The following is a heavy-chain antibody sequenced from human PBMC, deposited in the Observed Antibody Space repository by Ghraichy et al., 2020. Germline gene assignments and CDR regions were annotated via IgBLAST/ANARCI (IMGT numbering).Heavy chain of an antibody. CDR1: GDSVSSNSGA. D-gene: IGHD5-24*01. CDR3: ARDSSVGDGRNPCFDF. CDR2: TYYRSKWYN. J-gene: IGHJ4*02. V-gene: IGHV6-1*01. Sequence: SQTLSLTCAISGDSVSSNSGAWNWIRQSPSRGLEWLGRTYYRSKWYNDYALSVKSRITINPDTSKNQFSLQLNSLTLEDTAVYYCARDSSVGDGRNPCFDFWGQGTLVTVSS.